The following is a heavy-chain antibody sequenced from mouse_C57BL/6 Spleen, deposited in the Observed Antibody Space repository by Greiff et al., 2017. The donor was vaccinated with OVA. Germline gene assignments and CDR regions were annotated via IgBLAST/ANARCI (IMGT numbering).Heavy chain of an antibody. Sequence: VQLQQSGAELVKPGASVKLSCKASGYTFTSYWMHWVKQRPGQGLEWIGMIHPNSGSTNYNEKFKSKATLTVDKSSSTAYMQLSSLTSEDSAVYYCAREGFITTVVANFDYWGQGTTLTVSS. J-gene: IGHJ2*01. V-gene: IGHV1-64*01. CDR1: GYTFTSYW. D-gene: IGHD1-1*01. CDR2: IHPNSGST. CDR3: AREGFITTVVANFDY.